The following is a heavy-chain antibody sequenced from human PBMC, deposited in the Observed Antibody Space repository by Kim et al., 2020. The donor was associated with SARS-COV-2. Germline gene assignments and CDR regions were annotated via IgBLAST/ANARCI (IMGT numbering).Heavy chain of an antibody. J-gene: IGHJ6*02. Sequence: GGSLRLSCAASGFTFSSYWMSWVRQAPGKGLEWVANIKQDGSEKYYVDSVKGRFTISRDNAKNSLYLQMNSLRAEDTAVYYCAREFTAMDPYYYYGMDVWGQGTTVTVSS. D-gene: IGHD5-18*01. V-gene: IGHV3-7*01. CDR1: GFTFSSYW. CDR3: AREFTAMDPYYYYGMDV. CDR2: IKQDGSEK.